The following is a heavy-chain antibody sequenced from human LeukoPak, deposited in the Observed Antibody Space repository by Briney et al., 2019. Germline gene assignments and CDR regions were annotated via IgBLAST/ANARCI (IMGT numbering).Heavy chain of an antibody. V-gene: IGHV1-24*01. J-gene: IGHJ4*02. D-gene: IGHD3-22*01. CDR3: ATDLLYYDSSGYYALHY. CDR1: GYTLTELS. CDR2: FDPEDGET. Sequence: VASVKVSCKVSGYTLTELSMHWVRRAPGKGLEWMGGFDPEDGETIYAQKFQGRVTMTEDTSTDTAYMELSSLRSEDTAVYYCATDLLYYDSSGYYALHYWGQGTLVTVSS.